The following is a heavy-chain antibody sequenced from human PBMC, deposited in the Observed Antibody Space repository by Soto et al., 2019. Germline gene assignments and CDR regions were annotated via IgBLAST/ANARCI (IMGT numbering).Heavy chain of an antibody. Sequence: SETLSLTCTVSGGSISSYYWSWIRQPPGKGLEWIGYIYYSGSPNYNPSLKSRVTISVATSKNQFSLKLSSVTAADTAVYYCARWGIAARPDRYYYFDYWGQGTLVTVSS. CDR1: GGSISSYY. J-gene: IGHJ4*02. CDR2: IYYSGSP. V-gene: IGHV4-59*01. CDR3: ARWGIAARPDRYYYFDY. D-gene: IGHD6-6*01.